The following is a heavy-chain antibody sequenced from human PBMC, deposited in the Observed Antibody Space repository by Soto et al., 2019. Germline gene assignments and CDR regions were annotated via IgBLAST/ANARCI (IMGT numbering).Heavy chain of an antibody. CDR2: INHSGST. Sequence: SETLSLTCAVYGGSFIGYYWSLSGHPPCKWREWIVEINHSGSTNYNPSLKSRVTISVDTSKNQFSLKLSSVTAADTAVYYCARGRRLRPPAAAIPARGNWFDPWGQGTLVTVSS. D-gene: IGHD2-2*02. J-gene: IGHJ5*02. CDR1: GGSFIGYY. V-gene: IGHV4-34*01. CDR3: ARGRRLRPPAAAIPARGNWFDP.